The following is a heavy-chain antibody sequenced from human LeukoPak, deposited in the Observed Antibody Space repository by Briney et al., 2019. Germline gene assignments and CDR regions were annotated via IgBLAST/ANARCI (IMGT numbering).Heavy chain of an antibody. CDR3: LTIVETPIDAFDI. J-gene: IGHJ3*02. V-gene: IGHV3-74*01. CDR1: GFTFSIYS. D-gene: IGHD4-23*01. CDR2: INPDDKST. Sequence: PGGSLRLSCAASGFTFSIYSMSWVRQAPGRGLVWLARINPDDKSTSYADSVKGRFTISIDDAKETLFLQMNSLTAEDTAVYYCLTIVETPIDAFDIWGQGAMVTVSS.